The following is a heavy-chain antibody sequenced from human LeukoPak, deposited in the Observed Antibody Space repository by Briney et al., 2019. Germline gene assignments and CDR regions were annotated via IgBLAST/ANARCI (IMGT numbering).Heavy chain of an antibody. CDR3: AKGYTSSWYLPNFDY. CDR2: ISYDGSNK. D-gene: IGHD6-13*01. J-gene: IGHJ4*02. Sequence: EWVAVISYDGSNKYYTDSVKDRFTISRDNSKNTLYLQMNSLRAEDTAVYYCAKGYTSSWYLPNFDYWGQGTLVTVSS. V-gene: IGHV3-30*18.